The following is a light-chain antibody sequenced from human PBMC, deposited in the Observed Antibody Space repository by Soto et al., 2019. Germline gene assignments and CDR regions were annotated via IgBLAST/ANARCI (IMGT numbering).Light chain of an antibody. V-gene: IGKV1-39*01. CDR3: QQSFSKFLYT. Sequence: DIQMTQSPSSLSASVGDRVTITCRVSQSISSYLNWYQQKPGKAPKLLIYAASSLQSGVPSRFSGSGSGTDFTLTISSLQPEDFATYYCQQSFSKFLYTFGQGTKLEIK. CDR1: QSISSY. CDR2: AAS. J-gene: IGKJ2*01.